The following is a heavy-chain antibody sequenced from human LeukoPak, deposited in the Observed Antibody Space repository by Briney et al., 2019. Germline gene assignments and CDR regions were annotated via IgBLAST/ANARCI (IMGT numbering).Heavy chain of an antibody. CDR2: ISGSGGST. CDR1: GFTFSNYD. J-gene: IGHJ4*02. Sequence: GGSLRLSCAASGFTFSNYDMSWVRQAPGKGLEWVSAISGSGGSTYYVDSVKGRFTISRDNPKNTLYLQMNSLRAEDTAVYYCAKDQASGYYSYYFDYWGQGTLVTVPS. V-gene: IGHV3-23*01. CDR3: AKDQASGYYSYYFDY. D-gene: IGHD3-22*01.